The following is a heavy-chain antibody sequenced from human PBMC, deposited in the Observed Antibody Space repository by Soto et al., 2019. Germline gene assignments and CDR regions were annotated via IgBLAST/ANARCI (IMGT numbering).Heavy chain of an antibody. J-gene: IGHJ4*02. CDR1: GFPFSSYS. CDR3: ARGPPMATITFFAY. Sequence: EVQLVESGGGLVKPGGSLRLSCAASGFPFSSYSMNWVRQAPGKGLEWVSSISSSSYIYYADSLQGRFTISRDNAKNSLYLPMNSLRAEDTAVYYCARGPPMATITFFAYWGQGTLVTVSS. D-gene: IGHD5-12*01. CDR2: ISSSSYI. V-gene: IGHV3-21*01.